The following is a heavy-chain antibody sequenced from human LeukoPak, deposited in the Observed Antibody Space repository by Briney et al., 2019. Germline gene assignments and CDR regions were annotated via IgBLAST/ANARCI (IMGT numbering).Heavy chain of an antibody. V-gene: IGHV1-18*01. Sequence: ASVKVSCKASGYTFTNFGIIWVRQAPGQGLAWMGWISAYNGNTKYSQRVQGRVTLTADASTSTAYMEIRSLRFDDTAIYYCARSHSGSLRAPFDFWGQGTLVTVSS. CDR2: ISAYNGNT. CDR3: ARSHSGSLRAPFDF. D-gene: IGHD3-22*01. CDR1: GYTFTNFG. J-gene: IGHJ4*01.